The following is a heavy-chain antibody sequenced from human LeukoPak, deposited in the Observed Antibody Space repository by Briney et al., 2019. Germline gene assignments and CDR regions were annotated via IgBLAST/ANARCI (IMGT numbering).Heavy chain of an antibody. V-gene: IGHV1-2*02. CDR2: INPNSGGT. CDR1: GYTFTSYY. D-gene: IGHD3-16*01. CDR3: ARDRSPAPGRSYGRGHFDY. J-gene: IGHJ4*02. Sequence: ASVKVSCKASGYTFTSYYMHWVRQAPGQGLEWMGWINPNSGGTNYAQKFQGRVTMTRDTSISTAYMELSRLRSDDTAVYYCARDRSPAPGRSYGRGHFDYWGQGTLVTVSS.